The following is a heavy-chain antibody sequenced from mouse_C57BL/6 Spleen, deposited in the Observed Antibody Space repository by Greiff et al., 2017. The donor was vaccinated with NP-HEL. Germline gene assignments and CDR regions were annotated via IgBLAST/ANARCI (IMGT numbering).Heavy chain of an antibody. D-gene: IGHD3-2*02. CDR1: GYAFSSSW. Sequence: QVQLQQSGPELVKPGASVKISCKASGYAFSSSWMNWVKQRPGKGLEWIGRIYPGDGDTNYNGKFKGKATLTADKSSSTAYMQLSSLTSEDSAVYFCAAGSQYAMDYWGQGTSVTVSS. V-gene: IGHV1-82*01. CDR3: AAGSQYAMDY. CDR2: IYPGDGDT. J-gene: IGHJ4*01.